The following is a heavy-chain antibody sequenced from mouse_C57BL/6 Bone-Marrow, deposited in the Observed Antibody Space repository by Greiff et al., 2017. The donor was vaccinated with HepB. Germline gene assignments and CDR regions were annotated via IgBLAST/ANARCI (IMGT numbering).Heavy chain of an antibody. CDR3: ARASNWENYFDY. CDR2: SRNKANDYTT. D-gene: IGHD4-1*01. Sequence: EVKLVESGGGLVQSGRSLRLSCATSGFTFSDFYMEWVRQAPGKGLEWIAASRNKANDYTTAYSASVKGRFIVSRDTSQSILYLQMNALRAEDTAIYYCARASNWENYFDYWGQGTTLTVSS. CDR1: GFTFSDFY. V-gene: IGHV7-1*01. J-gene: IGHJ2*01.